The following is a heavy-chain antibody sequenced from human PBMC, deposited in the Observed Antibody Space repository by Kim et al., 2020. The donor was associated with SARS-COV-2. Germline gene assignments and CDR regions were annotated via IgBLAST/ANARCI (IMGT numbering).Heavy chain of an antibody. J-gene: IGHJ6*01. D-gene: IGHD3-10*01. CDR3: WSLGAGSPDSVMDV. CDR2: IRKKVQNNAI. CDR1: GFTLSDSS. V-gene: IGHV3-73*01. Sequence: GGSLRLSCAASGFTLSDSSVHWVRQASGKGLEWVGRIRKKVQNNAIAYAASVRDRFTVSRDDSGNTAYLQMKSLKTEDTAVYYCWSLGAGSPDSVMDVWG.